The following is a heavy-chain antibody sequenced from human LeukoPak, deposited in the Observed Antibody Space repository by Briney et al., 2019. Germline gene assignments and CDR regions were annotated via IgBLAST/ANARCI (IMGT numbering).Heavy chain of an antibody. CDR2: IYYSGST. CDR3: ASYIRWQEYFQH. Sequence: SETLPLTCTVSGGSISSSSYYWGWIRQPPGKGLEWIGSIYYSGSTYYNPSLKSRVTISVDTSKNQFSLKLSSVTAADTAVYYCASYIRWQEYFQHWGQGTLVTVSS. V-gene: IGHV4-39*01. J-gene: IGHJ1*01. CDR1: GGSISSSSYY. D-gene: IGHD4-23*01.